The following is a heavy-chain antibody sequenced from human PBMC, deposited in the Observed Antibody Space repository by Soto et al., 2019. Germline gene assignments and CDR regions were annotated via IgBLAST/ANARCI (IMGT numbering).Heavy chain of an antibody. J-gene: IGHJ3*02. V-gene: IGHV3-23*01. CDR2: ISGSGGST. Sequence: GGSLRLSCAASGFTFSSYAMSWVRQAPGKGLEWVSAISGSGGSTYYADSVKGRFTISRDNSKNTLYLQMNSLRAEDTAVYYCALIRGTGRGSYYASARPDAFDIWGQGTMVTVSS. CDR1: GFTFSSYA. D-gene: IGHD1-26*01. CDR3: ALIRGTGRGSYYASARPDAFDI.